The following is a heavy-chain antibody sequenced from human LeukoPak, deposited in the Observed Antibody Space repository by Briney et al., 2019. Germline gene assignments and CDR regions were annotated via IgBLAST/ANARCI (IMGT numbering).Heavy chain of an antibody. J-gene: IGHJ4*02. V-gene: IGHV1-18*01. D-gene: IGHD3-22*01. CDR2: ISAYNGNT. CDR3: VREKFDPEALGDSGYYDY. CDR1: GYTFTSYG. Sequence: ASVKVSCKASGYTFTSYGISWVRQAPGQGLEWMGWISAYNGNTNYAQKLPGRVTMTTDTSTSTAYMELRSLRSDDTAVYYCVREKFDPEALGDSGYYDYWGQGTLVTVSS.